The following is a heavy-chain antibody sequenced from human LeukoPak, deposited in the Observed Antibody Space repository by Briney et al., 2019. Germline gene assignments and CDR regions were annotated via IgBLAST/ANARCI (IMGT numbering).Heavy chain of an antibody. CDR3: VRSGYSNFDY. D-gene: IGHD3-3*01. J-gene: IGHJ4*02. Sequence: PSETLSPTCTVSGGSLSSGSDYWSWIRQSAGKGLEWIGRIYASGSTNYNPSLKSRVTISVDTSKNQFSLKLSSVTAADTAVYYCVRSGYSNFDYWGQGTLVTVSS. V-gene: IGHV4-61*02. CDR1: GGSLSSGSDY. CDR2: IYASGST.